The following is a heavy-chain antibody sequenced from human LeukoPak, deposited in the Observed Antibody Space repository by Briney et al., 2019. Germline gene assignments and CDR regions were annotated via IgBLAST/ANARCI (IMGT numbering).Heavy chain of an antibody. CDR2: INHSGST. Sequence: SETLSLTCAVYGGSFSGCYWSWIRQPPGKGLEWIGEINHSGSTNYNPSLKSRVTISVDTSKNQFSLKLSSVTAADTAVYYCARCHTVYYYYGKDVWGQGTTVTVSS. V-gene: IGHV4-34*01. CDR1: GGSFSGCY. CDR3: ARCHTVYYYYGKDV. J-gene: IGHJ6*02.